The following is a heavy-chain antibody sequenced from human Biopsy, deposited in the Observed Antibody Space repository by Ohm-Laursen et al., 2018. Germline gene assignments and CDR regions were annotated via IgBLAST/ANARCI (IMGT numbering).Heavy chain of an antibody. CDR1: GDSITAYY. J-gene: IGHJ6*02. CDR2: IHHSGST. CDR3: AGMDCSGGSCHYYSYGMDV. D-gene: IGHD2-15*01. Sequence: SDTLSLTWAVSGDSITAYYWSWIRQPPGKGLECIGNIHHSGSTNYNPSLKSRLTISVDTSKNHFSLKLSSVTAADTAVYYCAGMDCSGGSCHYYSYGMDVWGQGTTVTVSS. V-gene: IGHV4-4*09.